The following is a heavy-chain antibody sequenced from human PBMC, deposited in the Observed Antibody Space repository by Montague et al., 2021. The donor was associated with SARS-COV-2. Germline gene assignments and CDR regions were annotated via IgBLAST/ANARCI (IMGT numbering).Heavy chain of an antibody. J-gene: IGHJ4*03. D-gene: IGHD5-18*01. CDR1: GASVSTFY. Sequence: SETLSLACSVSGASVSTFYWNWIRQPPGKGLEWVGYADSTGSTSYNPSLNSRVTISLDTSSNQFSLRLGSVTAADTVIYYCAGTRGYGYIYHPLDFWSQGTPVTVSS. V-gene: IGHV4-4*08. CDR2: ADSTGST. CDR3: AGTRGYGYIYHPLDF.